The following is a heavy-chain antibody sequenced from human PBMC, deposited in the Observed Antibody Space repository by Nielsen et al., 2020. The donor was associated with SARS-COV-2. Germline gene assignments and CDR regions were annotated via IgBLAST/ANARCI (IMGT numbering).Heavy chain of an antibody. Sequence: GESLKISCAASGFTFSTYGIHWVRQAPGKGLEWVATISYDGRDEHYADSVKGRFSISRDNSKNTVSLQMDSLRSEDTAVYYCAREDRTNWYGVDYWGQGTLVTVSS. J-gene: IGHJ4*02. V-gene: IGHV3-30*03. CDR3: AREDRTNWYGVDY. D-gene: IGHD6-13*01. CDR1: GFTFSTYG. CDR2: ISYDGRDE.